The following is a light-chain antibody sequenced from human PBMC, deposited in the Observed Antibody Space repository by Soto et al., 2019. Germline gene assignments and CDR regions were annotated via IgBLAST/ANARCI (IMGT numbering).Light chain of an antibody. CDR3: QQYYGRPPLT. CDR2: HAS. CDR1: PNITNN. V-gene: IGKV1-33*01. J-gene: IGKJ5*01. Sequence: DIQMTQSPSSLSASIGDRVTITCQASPNITNNLSWYQQKPGKAPNLLIYHASTLANGVTSRFSGSGSGTDFSFIITSLQREDLATYYCQQYYGRPPLTFGQGTRLEIK.